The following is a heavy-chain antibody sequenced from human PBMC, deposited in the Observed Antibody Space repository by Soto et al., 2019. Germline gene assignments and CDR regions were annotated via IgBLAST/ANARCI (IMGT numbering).Heavy chain of an antibody. J-gene: IGHJ5*02. V-gene: IGHV4-39*01. CDR3: ARRLSPASGSYYSGGRGLASWFDP. CDR1: GGSISSSSYY. D-gene: IGHD3-10*01. CDR2: IYYSGST. Sequence: QLQLQESGPGLVKPSETLSLTCTVSGGSISSSSYYWGWIRQPPGKGLEWIGSIYYSGSTYYNPSLKSRVTISVDTSKNQFSLKLSSVTAADTAVYYCARRLSPASGSYYSGGRGLASWFDPWGQGTLVTVSS.